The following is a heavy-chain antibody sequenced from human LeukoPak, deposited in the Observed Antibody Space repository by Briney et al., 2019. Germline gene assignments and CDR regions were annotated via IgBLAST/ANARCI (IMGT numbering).Heavy chain of an antibody. D-gene: IGHD4-11*01. CDR3: ARESYSNYGNYFDY. J-gene: IGHJ4*02. CDR2: IKQDGSEK. Sequence: GGSLRLSCAASGFTFSSYWMSWVRQAPGKGLEWVANIKQDGSEKYYVDSVKGRFTISRDNAKNSLYLQMNGLRAEDTAVYYCARESYSNYGNYFDYWGQGTLVTVSS. V-gene: IGHV3-7*01. CDR1: GFTFSSYW.